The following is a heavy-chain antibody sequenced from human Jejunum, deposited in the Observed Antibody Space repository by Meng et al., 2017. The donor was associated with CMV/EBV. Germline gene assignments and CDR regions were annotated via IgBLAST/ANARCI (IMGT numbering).Heavy chain of an antibody. V-gene: IGHV3-11*01. CDR1: GFTFSDYY. CDR3: ARRGTSSSWDY. Sequence: CAASGFTFSDYYMSWIRQAPGKGLEWVSYISTSGSTIYYADSVKGRFTISRDNAKNSLYLQMNSLRAEDTAMYYCARRGTSSSWDYLGLGTLVTVSS. J-gene: IGHJ4*02. CDR2: ISTSGSTI. D-gene: IGHD6-13*01.